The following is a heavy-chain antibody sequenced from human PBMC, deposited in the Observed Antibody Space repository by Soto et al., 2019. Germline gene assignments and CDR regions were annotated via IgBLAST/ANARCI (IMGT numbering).Heavy chain of an antibody. D-gene: IGHD3-3*01. CDR3: ATIKDFWSGRHLDY. J-gene: IGHJ4*02. V-gene: IGHV3-23*01. CDR2: LSGSGNSP. Sequence: EVRLLESGGALVQPGGSLRLSCATSGFPFPTFDMTWVRQAPGKGLEWVSSLSGSGNSPFYAGSVKGRFTISRDNSENTLYLHMGSLTVEDTAIYYCATIKDFWSGRHLDYWGQGTLVTVST. CDR1: GFPFPTFD.